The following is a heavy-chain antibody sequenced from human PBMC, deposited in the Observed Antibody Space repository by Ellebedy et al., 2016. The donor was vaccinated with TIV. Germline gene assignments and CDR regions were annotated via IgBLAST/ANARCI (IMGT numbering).Heavy chain of an antibody. D-gene: IGHD4-17*01. Sequence: GESLKISXAASGFTFSSYGMHWVRQAPGKGLEWVAVIWYDGSNKYYADSVKGRFTISRDNSKNMLYLQMNSLRAEDTAVYYCARARGTVTRFSYYYGMDVWGQGTTVTVSS. CDR3: ARARGTVTRFSYYYGMDV. J-gene: IGHJ6*02. V-gene: IGHV3-33*01. CDR1: GFTFSSYG. CDR2: IWYDGSNK.